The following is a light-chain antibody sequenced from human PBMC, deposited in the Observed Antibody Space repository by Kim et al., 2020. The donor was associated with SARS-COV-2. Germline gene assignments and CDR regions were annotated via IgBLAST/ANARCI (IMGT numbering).Light chain of an antibody. CDR2: AAS. CDR1: QDISYY. V-gene: IGKV1-9*01. Sequence: IQLTQSPSSLSASVGDRVIITCRASQDISYYLAWYQQKAGKAPKLLIYAASTLQTGVPSRFSGSGSGTDFTLTISSLQPDDFATYYCKQTDTYPITFGQGTRLEIK. J-gene: IGKJ5*01. CDR3: KQTDTYPIT.